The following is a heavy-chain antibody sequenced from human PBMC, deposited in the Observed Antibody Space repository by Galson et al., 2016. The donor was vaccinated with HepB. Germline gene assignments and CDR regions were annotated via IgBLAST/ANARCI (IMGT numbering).Heavy chain of an antibody. V-gene: IGHV1-69*13. CDR2: IIPMFGTT. D-gene: IGHD2-2*01. Sequence: SVKVSCKASGGTFSGYAVCWVRQAPGQGLEWMGGIIPMFGTTRYAQKFQGRVTITADESTNTAYMDLSGLTSQDTAVYYCARPTATDRYCSGTTCYGEAPYYHYGIDVWGQGTTVTVS. CDR1: GGTFSGYA. CDR3: ARPTATDRYCSGTTCYGEAPYYHYGIDV. J-gene: IGHJ6*02.